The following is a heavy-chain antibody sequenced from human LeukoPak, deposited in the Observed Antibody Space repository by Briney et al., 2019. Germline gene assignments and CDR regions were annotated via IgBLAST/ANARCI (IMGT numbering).Heavy chain of an antibody. D-gene: IGHD3-10*01. CDR1: GFTFSGYD. CDR3: AKPAPGSGSYLYYFDY. V-gene: IGHV3-23*01. Sequence: GGSLRLSCAASGFTFSGYDMSWVRQAPGKRLEWVSAISGRGGSTYYADSVKGRITISRDNSKNTLYLQMNSLRAEGTAVYYCAKPAPGSGSYLYYFDYWGQGTLVTVSS. J-gene: IGHJ4*02. CDR2: ISGRGGST.